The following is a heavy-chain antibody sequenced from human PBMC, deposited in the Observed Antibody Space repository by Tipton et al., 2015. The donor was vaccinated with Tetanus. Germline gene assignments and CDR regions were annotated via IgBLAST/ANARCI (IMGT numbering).Heavy chain of an antibody. V-gene: IGHV4-59*01. CDR3: ARTTRRWLHPDF. D-gene: IGHD5-24*01. CDR2: IFYSGRT. CDR1: GDSMTDFY. Sequence: TLSLTCNVSGDSMTDFYWSWIRQPPGKGLEWIAYIFYSGRTQHNPSLKSRVTISVDTAKNQFSLQLRSATAADTAVYYCARTTRRWLHPDFWGPGTLVTVSS. J-gene: IGHJ4*02.